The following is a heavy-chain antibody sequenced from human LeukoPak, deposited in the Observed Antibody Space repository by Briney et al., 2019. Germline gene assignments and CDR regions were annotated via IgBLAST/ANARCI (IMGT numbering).Heavy chain of an antibody. Sequence: GRSMRLYCTVSSPTGPSLHTSFVPKHAGKGLESVSVLYSGGATFYADSVKGRFTISRDTSKNTLYLQMNDLRADDTAVYYCTKLKGWYGEGFFDYWGQGTLVTVSS. CDR1: SPTGPSLH. CDR2: LYSGGAT. D-gene: IGHD6-19*01. J-gene: IGHJ4*02. CDR3: TKLKGWYGEGFFDY. V-gene: IGHV3-53*01.